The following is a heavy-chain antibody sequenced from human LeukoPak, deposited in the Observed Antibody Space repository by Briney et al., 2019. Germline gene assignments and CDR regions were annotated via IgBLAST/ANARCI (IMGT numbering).Heavy chain of an antibody. D-gene: IGHD3-10*01. CDR2: ISGGGGST. V-gene: IGHV3-23*01. Sequence: PGGSLRLSCAASGFTFSSYAMTWVRHAPGKGLEWVSAISGGGGSTYHADSVKGRFTISRDNSKNTLYLQMNSLRAEDTAVYYCAKGALWFGELFSYGMDVWGQGTTVTVSS. J-gene: IGHJ6*02. CDR3: AKGALWFGELFSYGMDV. CDR1: GFTFSSYA.